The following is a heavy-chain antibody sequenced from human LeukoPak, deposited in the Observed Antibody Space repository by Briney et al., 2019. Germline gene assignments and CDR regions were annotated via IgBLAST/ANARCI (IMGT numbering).Heavy chain of an antibody. V-gene: IGHV3-21*01. CDR3: ARDVALSTYHFDSSGLLDS. Sequence: PGGSLRLSCAASGFTFSSYSMNWVRQAPGKGLEWVSSISSSSSYIYYADSVKGRFTISRDNAKNSLYLQMNSLRGEDTAVYYCARDVALSTYHFDSSGLLDSWGQGTLATVSS. J-gene: IGHJ4*02. D-gene: IGHD3-22*01. CDR1: GFTFSSYS. CDR2: ISSSSSYI.